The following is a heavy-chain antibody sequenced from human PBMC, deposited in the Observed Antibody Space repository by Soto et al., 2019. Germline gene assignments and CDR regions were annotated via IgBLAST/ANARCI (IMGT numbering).Heavy chain of an antibody. Sequence: QVQLVESGGGVVQPGRSLRLSCAASGFTFSSYAMHWVRQAPGKGLEWVAVISYDGSNKYYADSVKGRFTISRDNSKNTLYLQMNSLRAEDTAVYYCARDGGSHFDYWGQGTLVTVSS. J-gene: IGHJ4*02. D-gene: IGHD3-10*01. V-gene: IGHV3-30-3*01. CDR3: ARDGGSHFDY. CDR1: GFTFSSYA. CDR2: ISYDGSNK.